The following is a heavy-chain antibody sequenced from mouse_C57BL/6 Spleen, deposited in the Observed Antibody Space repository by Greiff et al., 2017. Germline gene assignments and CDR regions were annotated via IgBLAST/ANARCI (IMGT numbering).Heavy chain of an antibody. CDR3: ARGDGYHWYFDV. CDR1: GYTFTSYW. CDR2: IYPGSGST. V-gene: IGHV1-55*01. Sequence: QVQLQQPGAELVKPGASVKMSSKASGYTFTSYWITWVKQRPGQGLEWIGDIYPGSGSTNYNEKFKSKATLTVDTSSSTAYMQLSSLTSEDSAVYYWARGDGYHWYFDVWGTGTTVTVSS. J-gene: IGHJ1*03. D-gene: IGHD2-3*01.